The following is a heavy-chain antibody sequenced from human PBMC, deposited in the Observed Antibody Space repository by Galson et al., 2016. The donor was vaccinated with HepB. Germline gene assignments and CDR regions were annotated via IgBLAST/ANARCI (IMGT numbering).Heavy chain of an antibody. V-gene: IGHV3-7*03. J-gene: IGHJ4*02. D-gene: IGHD6-13*01. CDR2: INQDVSVG. CDR3: ARIAADGSTFDY. Sequence: SLRLSCAASECSLRNHWMSWVRQAPGQGLEWVANINQDVSVGKYVDTVKGRFTIVKDNAKNSLYLQLNSLSAEDTAMFYCARIAADGSTFDYWGQGTLVTVSS. CDR1: ECSLRNHW.